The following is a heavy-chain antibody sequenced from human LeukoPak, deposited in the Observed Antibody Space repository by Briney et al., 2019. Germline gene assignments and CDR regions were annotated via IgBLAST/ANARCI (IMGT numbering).Heavy chain of an antibody. CDR2: ISGSGGSI. V-gene: IGHV3-23*01. J-gene: IGHJ4*02. CDR3: AKDGGWPRIFDY. D-gene: IGHD6-19*01. CDR1: GFTFSSYA. Sequence: PGGSLRLSCAASGFTFSSYAMSWVRQAPGKGLEWVSAISGSGGSIYYADSVKGRFTISRDNSKNTLYLQMNSLRAEDTAVYYCAKDGGWPRIFDYWGQGTLVTVSS.